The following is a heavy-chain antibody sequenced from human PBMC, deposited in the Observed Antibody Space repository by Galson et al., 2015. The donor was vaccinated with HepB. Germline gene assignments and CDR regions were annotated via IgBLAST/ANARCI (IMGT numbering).Heavy chain of an antibody. CDR2: FDPEDGET. J-gene: IGHJ5*02. D-gene: IGHD3-10*01. V-gene: IGHV1-24*01. Sequence: SVKVSCKVSGYTLTELSMHWVRQAPGKGLEWMGGFDPEDGETIYAQKFQGRVTMTEDTSTDTAYMELSSLRSEDTAVYYCATGVSGSYHKAGWFDPWGQGTLVTVSS. CDR3: ATGVSGSYHKAGWFDP. CDR1: GYTLTELS.